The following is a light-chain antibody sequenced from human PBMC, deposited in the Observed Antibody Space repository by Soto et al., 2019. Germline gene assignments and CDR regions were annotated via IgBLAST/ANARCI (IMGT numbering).Light chain of an antibody. CDR1: SSDVGGYNY. J-gene: IGLJ1*01. CDR2: DVS. Sequence: QTVVTQPASVSGSPGQSITISCTGTSSDVGGYNYVSWYQQHPGKAPKLMIYDVSNRPSGVSNRFSGSKSGNTASLTISGLQAEDEADYYCCSYTSGSTRVFGTGTKLTVL. CDR3: CSYTSGSTRV. V-gene: IGLV2-14*01.